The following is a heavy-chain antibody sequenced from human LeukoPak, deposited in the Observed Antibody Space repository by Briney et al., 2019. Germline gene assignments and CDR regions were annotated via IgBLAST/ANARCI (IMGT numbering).Heavy chain of an antibody. Sequence: GGSLRLSCAASGFTFSSYEMIWVRQAPGRGLEWVSYISSSGSTIYDADSVKGRFTISRDNAKNSLYLQMNSLRAEDTAVYYCASERQNYYGSGVWGQGTLVTVSS. V-gene: IGHV3-48*03. CDR1: GFTFSSYE. J-gene: IGHJ4*02. CDR3: ASERQNYYGSGV. CDR2: ISSSGSTI. D-gene: IGHD3-10*01.